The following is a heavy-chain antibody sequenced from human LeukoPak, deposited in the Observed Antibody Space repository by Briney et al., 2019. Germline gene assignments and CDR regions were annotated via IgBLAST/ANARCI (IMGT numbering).Heavy chain of an antibody. J-gene: IGHJ4*02. D-gene: IGHD3-10*01. Sequence: ASVKVSCKASGYTFTDYYVHWVRQAPGQGLEWMGWINPNSGGTNYAQKFQGRVTMTRDTSISTAYMDLTRLRSDDTAMYYCARLSTDYYGSGTSYYFDYWGQGTLVTVSS. CDR1: GYTFTDYY. CDR3: ARLSTDYYGSGTSYYFDY. CDR2: INPNSGGT. V-gene: IGHV1-2*02.